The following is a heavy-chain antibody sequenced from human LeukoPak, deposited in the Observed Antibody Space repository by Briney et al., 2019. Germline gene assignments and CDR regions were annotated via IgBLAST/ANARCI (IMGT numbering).Heavy chain of an antibody. V-gene: IGHV4-59*01. CDR1: GGSFSGYY. J-gene: IGHJ5*02. CDR2: IYYSGST. CDR3: ARVDYSNLGFGFDP. Sequence: SETLSLTCAVYGGSFSGYYWSWIRQPPGKGLEWIGYIYYSGSTNYNPSLKSRVTISVDTSKNQFSLKLSSVTAADTAVYYCARVDYSNLGFGFDPWGQGTLVTVSS. D-gene: IGHD2-15*01.